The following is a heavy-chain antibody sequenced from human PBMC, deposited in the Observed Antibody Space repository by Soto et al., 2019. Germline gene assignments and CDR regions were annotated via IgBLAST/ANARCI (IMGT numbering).Heavy chain of an antibody. CDR1: GYTFTTFG. J-gene: IGHJ4*02. V-gene: IGHV1-18*01. CDR3: AKEYCDTSRCFLPDY. D-gene: IGHD2-2*01. CDR2: IDPKNGNT. Sequence: QVQFVQSGAEVKEPGASVKVSCKASGYTFTTFGISWVRQAPGQGLEWMGWIDPKNGNTKDAQKFQGRVTMTTDTSTSTAYMELGSLRSDDTAVYFCAKEYCDTSRCFLPDYWGQGALVTVSS.